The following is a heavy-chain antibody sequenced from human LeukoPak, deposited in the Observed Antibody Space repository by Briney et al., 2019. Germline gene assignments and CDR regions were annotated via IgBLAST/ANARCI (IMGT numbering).Heavy chain of an antibody. J-gene: IGHJ4*02. CDR1: GFTFSSYA. V-gene: IGHV3-30-3*01. CDR3: ARHSGHFDY. CDR2: ISYDGSNK. D-gene: IGHD2-15*01. Sequence: GRSLRLSCAASGFTFSSYAMHWARQAPGKGLEWVAVISYDGSNKYYADSVKGRFTISRDNYKNTLYLQMNSLRAEDTAVYYCARHSGHFDYWGQGTLVTVSS.